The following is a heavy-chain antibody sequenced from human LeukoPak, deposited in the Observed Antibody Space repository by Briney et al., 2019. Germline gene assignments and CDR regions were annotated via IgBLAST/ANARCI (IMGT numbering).Heavy chain of an antibody. Sequence: SETLSLTCTVSGGSMSTYYWTWIRQPPGKGLEWIGFIYYTGSTNHNPSLKSRVTISVDTSKNQFSLKLSSVTAADTAVYYCAGMRITTPTVRTLDYWGQGTLVTVSS. CDR1: GGSMSTYY. J-gene: IGHJ4*02. D-gene: IGHD1-14*01. CDR3: AGMRITTPTVRTLDY. CDR2: IYYTGST. V-gene: IGHV4-59*01.